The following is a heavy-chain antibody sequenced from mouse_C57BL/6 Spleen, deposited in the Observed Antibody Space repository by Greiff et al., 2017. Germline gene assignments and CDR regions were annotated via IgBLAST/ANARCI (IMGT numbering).Heavy chain of an antibody. D-gene: IGHD1-1*01. CDR3: MRITTVVHWYFDV. Sequence: QVQLMESGAELVRPGASVTLSCKASGYTFTDYEMHWVKQTPVHGLEWIGAIDPETGGTAYNQKFKGKAILTANKSSSTAYMELLILTSEDSAVYYCMRITTVVHWYFDVWGTGTTVTVSS. CDR2: IDPETGGT. CDR1: GYTFTDYE. V-gene: IGHV1-15*01. J-gene: IGHJ1*03.